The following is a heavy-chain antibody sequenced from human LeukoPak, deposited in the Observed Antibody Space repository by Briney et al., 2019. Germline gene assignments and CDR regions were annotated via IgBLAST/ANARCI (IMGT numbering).Heavy chain of an antibody. CDR1: GYSITSGYY. CDR2: IYHSGST. V-gene: IGHV4-38-2*02. D-gene: IGHD6-19*01. Sequence: PSETLSLTCTVSGYSITSGYYWGWIRQPPGKGLEWIGSIYHSGSTNYNPSLKSRVTISVDKSKNQFSLKLSSVTAADTAVYYCARGNYGSGWYTLDYWGQGTLVTVSS. CDR3: ARGNYGSGWYTLDY. J-gene: IGHJ4*02.